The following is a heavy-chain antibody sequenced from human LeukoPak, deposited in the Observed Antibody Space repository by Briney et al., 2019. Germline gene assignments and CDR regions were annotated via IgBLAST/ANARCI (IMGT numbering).Heavy chain of an antibody. V-gene: IGHV3-7*01. CDR2: IMQDGSEK. D-gene: IGHD2-15*01. CDR1: GFTFRSYW. J-gene: IGHJ4*02. Sequence: PGGSLRLSCAVSGFTFRSYWMSWVRQAPGKGLEWVANIMQDGSEKYYVDSVKGRFTISRDNAKNSLYLQMNSLRAEDTAVYYCARVCSGGSCRDYWGQGTLVTVSS. CDR3: ARVCSGGSCRDY.